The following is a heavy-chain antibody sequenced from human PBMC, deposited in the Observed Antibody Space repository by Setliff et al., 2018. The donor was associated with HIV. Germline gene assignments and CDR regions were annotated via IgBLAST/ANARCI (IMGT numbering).Heavy chain of an antibody. CDR1: GYSISSDYC. J-gene: IGHJ4*02. Sequence: SETLSLTCGVSGYSISSDYCWGWIRQPPGKGLEWIGNMCHGGNNNYYNPSLKSRVTISVDTSKNQFFLKVTSVTAADTAVYFCAQMSISASVYFDYWGQGTLVTVSS. CDR2: MCHGGNNN. V-gene: IGHV4-38-2*01. D-gene: IGHD2-21*01. CDR3: AQMSISASVYFDY.